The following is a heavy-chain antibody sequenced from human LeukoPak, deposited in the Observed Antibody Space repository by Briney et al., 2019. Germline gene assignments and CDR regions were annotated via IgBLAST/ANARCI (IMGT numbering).Heavy chain of an antibody. CDR1: GFTFSSYA. Sequence: GGSLRLSCAASGFTFSSYAMSWVRQAPGKGLDWVSVISGSGGSTYYADSVKGRFTISRDNSKNTLYLQMNSLRAEDTAVYYCAKVGCSVSCHCDYWGQGTLVTVSS. CDR2: ISGSGGST. D-gene: IGHD2-2*01. V-gene: IGHV3-23*01. J-gene: IGHJ4*02. CDR3: AKVGCSVSCHCDY.